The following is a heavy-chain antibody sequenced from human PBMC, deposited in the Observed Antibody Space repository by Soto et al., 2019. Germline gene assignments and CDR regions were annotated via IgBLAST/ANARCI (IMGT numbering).Heavy chain of an antibody. CDR1: GGSISSSSYY. Sequence: SETLSLTCTVSGGSISSSSYYWGWIRQPPGKGLEWIGSIYYSGSTYYNPSLKSRVTISVDTSKNQFSLKLTSMTAADTAVYYCARLGGYYQSLDTWGQGTLVTVS. J-gene: IGHJ5*02. D-gene: IGHD3-22*01. CDR2: IYYSGST. CDR3: ARLGGYYQSLDT. V-gene: IGHV4-39*01.